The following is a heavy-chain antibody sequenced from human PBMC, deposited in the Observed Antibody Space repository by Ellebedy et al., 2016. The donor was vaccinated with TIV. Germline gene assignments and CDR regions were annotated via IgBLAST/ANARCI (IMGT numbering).Heavy chain of an antibody. Sequence: GESLKISCAASGVPFSNYAMHWVRQTPGKRLEWVALLAYDGSYENYADSVKGRFTISRDNSKNTLYLQMTSLRAEDTDVYYGAKGYGSGSFIFDFWGKGILVTVSS. CDR1: GVPFSNYA. CDR2: LAYDGSYE. V-gene: IGHV3-30*14. J-gene: IGHJ4*02. D-gene: IGHD3-10*01. CDR3: AKGYGSGSFIFDF.